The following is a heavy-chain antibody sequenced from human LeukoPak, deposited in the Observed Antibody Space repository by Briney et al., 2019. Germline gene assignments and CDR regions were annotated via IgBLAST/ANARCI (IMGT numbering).Heavy chain of an antibody. CDR1: GFTFSNYW. CDR3: ARFRVSAFDI. Sequence: GGSLRLSCAASGFTFSNYWMTWVRQAPGNGLEWVANIKQDGSDKYYVDSVKGRFTISRDNAKSSLYLQMNSLRAEDTAVYYCARFRVSAFDIWGQGTMVTVSS. V-gene: IGHV3-7*01. J-gene: IGHJ3*02. CDR2: IKQDGSDK.